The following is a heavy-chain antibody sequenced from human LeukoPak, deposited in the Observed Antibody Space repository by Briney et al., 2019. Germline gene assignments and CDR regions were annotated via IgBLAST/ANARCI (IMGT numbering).Heavy chain of an antibody. CDR1: GFTFNGFW. CDR3: TRDALYGDPSYYYMDV. Sequence: GGSLRLSCAASGFTFNGFWMSWARQAPGKGLEWVANIKQDGSDIYYLGSVRGRFTISRDNAMNSLYLQMNSLRAEDTAVYYCTRDALYGDPSYYYMDVWGKGTTVTVSS. V-gene: IGHV3-7*01. D-gene: IGHD4-17*01. CDR2: IKQDGSDI. J-gene: IGHJ6*03.